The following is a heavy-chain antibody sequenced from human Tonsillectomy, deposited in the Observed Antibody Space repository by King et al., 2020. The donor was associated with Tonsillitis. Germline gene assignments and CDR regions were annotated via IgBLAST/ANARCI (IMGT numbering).Heavy chain of an antibody. V-gene: IGHV4-4*07. J-gene: IGHJ3*02. Sequence: VQLQESGPGLVKPSETLSLTCTVSGGSISSYYWSWIRQPAGKGLEWIGRIYTSGSTNYNPSLKSQVTMSVDTSKNQFSLKLSTVTAADTAVYYCARVTDYDFWSGFQTGAFDIWGQGTMVTVSS. CDR3: ARVTDYDFWSGFQTGAFDI. CDR2: IYTSGST. D-gene: IGHD3-3*01. CDR1: GGSISSYY.